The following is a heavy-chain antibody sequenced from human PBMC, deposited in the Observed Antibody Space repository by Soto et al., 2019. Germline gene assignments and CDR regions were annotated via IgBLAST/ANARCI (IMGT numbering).Heavy chain of an antibody. CDR2: IPHDGNNE. V-gene: IGHV3-33*01. Sequence: QVQLVESGGGVVQPGGSLSLSCAASAFPFSRSAMHWLRQAPGKGLEWVAVIPHDGNNEDYTDSVRGRFTISRDNSKNTFYLLMKSLRGEDTAVYYCARGLDKSAGGAFDIWGQGTMVTVSS. CDR3: ARGLDKSAGGAFDI. J-gene: IGHJ3*02. D-gene: IGHD1-26*01. CDR1: AFPFSRSA.